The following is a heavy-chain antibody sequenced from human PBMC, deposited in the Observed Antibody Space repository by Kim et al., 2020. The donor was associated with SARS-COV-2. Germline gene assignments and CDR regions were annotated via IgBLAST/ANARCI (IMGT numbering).Heavy chain of an antibody. Sequence: TYYNPSLKSRVTISVDTSKNQFSLKLSSVTAADTAVYYCARPNYAGAFDIWGQGTMVTVSS. CDR3: ARPNYAGAFDI. V-gene: IGHV4-39*07. J-gene: IGHJ3*02. D-gene: IGHD1-7*01. CDR2: T.